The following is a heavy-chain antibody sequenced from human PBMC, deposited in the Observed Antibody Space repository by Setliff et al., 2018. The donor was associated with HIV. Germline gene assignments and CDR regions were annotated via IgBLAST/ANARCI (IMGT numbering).Heavy chain of an antibody. D-gene: IGHD1-26*01. Sequence: NPSETLSLTCTVSGGSISRYYWSWIRQSPGKGLEWIGYVYFTGHTNFNPSLKSRVTMSIDTPQNQSSLTLTSVTAADTAVYYCARSPEWGAGGIDYWGQGTLVTVSS. V-gene: IGHV4-59*01. CDR3: ARSPEWGAGGIDY. CDR1: GGSISRYY. J-gene: IGHJ4*02. CDR2: VYFTGHT.